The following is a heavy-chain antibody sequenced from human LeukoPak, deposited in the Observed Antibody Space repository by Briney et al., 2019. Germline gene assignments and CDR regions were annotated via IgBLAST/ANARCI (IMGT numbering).Heavy chain of an antibody. D-gene: IGHD3-3*01. CDR3: VREVSAWPKNWFDP. V-gene: IGHV3-30-3*01. CDR2: ISDDGSNT. Sequence: GRSQRLSCEATGFIFSSYAMHWVRQAPGKGLEWLTVISDDGSNTYYADSVKGRFTISRDNSKNTVYLEMSSLRAEDTAVYYCVREVSAWPKNWFDPWGQGTLVTVSS. CDR1: GFIFSSYA. J-gene: IGHJ5*02.